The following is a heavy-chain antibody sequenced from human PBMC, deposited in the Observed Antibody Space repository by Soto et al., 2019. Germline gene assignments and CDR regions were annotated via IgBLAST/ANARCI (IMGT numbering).Heavy chain of an antibody. D-gene: IGHD3-3*01. CDR1: GGSISSSNW. Sequence: QVQLQESGPGLVKPSGTLSLTCAVSGGSISSSNWWSWVRQPPGKGLEWIGEIYHSGSTTYNPSLKSRVTTSVDKSTNQFSLKLSSVTAADTAVYYCASSTDITIFVVVIRHSDAFDIWGQGTMVTVSS. CDR2: IYHSGST. V-gene: IGHV4-4*02. J-gene: IGHJ3*02. CDR3: ASSTDITIFVVVIRHSDAFDI.